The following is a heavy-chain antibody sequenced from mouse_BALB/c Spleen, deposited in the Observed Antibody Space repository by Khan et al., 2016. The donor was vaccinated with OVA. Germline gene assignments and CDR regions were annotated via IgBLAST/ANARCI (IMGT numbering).Heavy chain of an antibody. D-gene: IGHD1-2*01. Sequence: QVRLQQSGAELARPGASVKLSCKASGYTFTDYYINWVKQRTGQGLEWIGEISPGSGDTYYNEKFKGKATLTADKSSNTAYMQLSSLTSEDSAVYFCARRNYFGYTFAYWGQGTLVTVSA. CDR2: ISPGSGDT. CDR1: GYTFTDYY. CDR3: ARRNYFGYTFAY. J-gene: IGHJ3*01. V-gene: IGHV1-77*01.